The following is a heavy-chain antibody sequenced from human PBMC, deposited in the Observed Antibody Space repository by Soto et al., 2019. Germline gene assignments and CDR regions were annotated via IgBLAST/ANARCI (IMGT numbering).Heavy chain of an antibody. V-gene: IGHV3-23*01. J-gene: IGHJ4*02. CDR1: GFTFSSYA. CDR3: AKFITGTSSYFDY. CDR2: ISGSGGST. Sequence: GGSLRLSCAPSGFTFSSYAMSWVRQAPGKGLEWVSAISGSGGSTYYADSVKGRFTISRDNSKNTLYLQMNSLRAEDTAVYYCAKFITGTSSYFDYWGQGTLVTVSS. D-gene: IGHD1-20*01.